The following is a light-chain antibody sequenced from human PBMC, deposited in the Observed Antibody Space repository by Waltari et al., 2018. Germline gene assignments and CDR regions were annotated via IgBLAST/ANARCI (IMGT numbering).Light chain of an antibody. CDR1: QSLLHSNGYNY. CDR3: MQALQTPA. V-gene: IGKV2-28*01. J-gene: IGKJ1*01. CDR2: LGS. Sequence: DIGVTQSPLSLRVTPGEPDSISCRSSQSLLHSNGYNYLDGNLQKPGQSRWLLIYLGSNRSAGVPDRFSGSGSGTDFTLKISRVAAADVGVYYCMQALQTPAFGQGTKVEIK.